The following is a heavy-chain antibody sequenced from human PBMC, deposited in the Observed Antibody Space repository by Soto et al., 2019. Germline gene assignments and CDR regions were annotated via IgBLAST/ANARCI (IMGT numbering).Heavy chain of an antibody. J-gene: IGHJ3*02. CDR2: IYSGGST. V-gene: IGHV3-53*04. CDR3: AREGMTTAGAFDI. D-gene: IGHD4-17*01. Sequence: GGSLRLSCAASGFTVSSNYMSWVRQAPGKGLEWVSVIYSGGSTYYADSVKGRFTISRHNSKNTLYLQMNSLRAEDTAVYYCAREGMTTAGAFDIWGPGTMVTVS. CDR1: GFTVSSNY.